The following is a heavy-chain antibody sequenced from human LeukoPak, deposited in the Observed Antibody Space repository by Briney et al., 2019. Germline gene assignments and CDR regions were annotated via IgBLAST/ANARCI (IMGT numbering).Heavy chain of an antibody. Sequence: GGSLRLSCAASGFTFSDYYMSWIRQAPGKGLEWVSAISGSGGSTYYADSVKGRFTISRDNSKNTLYLQMNSLRAEDTAVYYCAKEQGFIVVVPAAMDYWGQGTLVTVSS. CDR1: GFTFSDYY. D-gene: IGHD2-2*01. J-gene: IGHJ4*02. V-gene: IGHV3-23*01. CDR3: AKEQGFIVVVPAAMDY. CDR2: ISGSGGST.